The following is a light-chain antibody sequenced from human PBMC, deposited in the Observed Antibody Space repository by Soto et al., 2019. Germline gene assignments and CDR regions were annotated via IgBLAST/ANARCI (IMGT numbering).Light chain of an antibody. CDR1: QSVLYSSNHKNY. Sequence: DIVMTQSPDSLAVSLGERATINCKSSQSVLYSSNHKNYLAWYQQKPGQPPKLLIYWASTRESWVPDRFSGRGSGTDFTLTISRLQAEDVAVYYCQQYYSTPLTFGGGTKVEIK. CDR3: QQYYSTPLT. J-gene: IGKJ4*01. V-gene: IGKV4-1*01. CDR2: WAS.